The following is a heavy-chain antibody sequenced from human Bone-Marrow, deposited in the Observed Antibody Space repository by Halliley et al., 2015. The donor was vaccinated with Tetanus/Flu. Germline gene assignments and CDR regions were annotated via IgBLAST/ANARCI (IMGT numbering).Heavy chain of an antibody. V-gene: IGHV3-23*01. Sequence: SLRLSCVASGFTFSNYAMNWVRQAPGKGLEWVSSITGSGSSAYYAESVEGHFSISRDNSKNTLYLQMNNLRAEDTAIFYCAKARRDYDSDWGTYRDGAFDSWGQGTLVTVSS. CDR1: GFTFSNYA. CDR3: AKARRDYDSDWGTYRDGAFDS. D-gene: IGHD3-16*02. J-gene: IGHJ4*02. CDR2: ITGSGSSA.